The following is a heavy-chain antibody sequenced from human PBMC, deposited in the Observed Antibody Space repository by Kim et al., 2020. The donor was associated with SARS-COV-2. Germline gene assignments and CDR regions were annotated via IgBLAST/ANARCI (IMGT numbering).Heavy chain of an antibody. V-gene: IGHV4-59*08. Sequence: SVTLSLTCIVSGASIRRYYWSWIRQPPGKGLEWIGSFFYSGTTNYHPPLTCRVTISVATSTNQFSLKLSSVTAADTAVYYCARHDDYADPFDNWGQGILV. CDR3: ARHDDYADPFDN. D-gene: IGHD3-16*01. J-gene: IGHJ4*02. CDR1: GASIRRYY. CDR2: FFYSGTT.